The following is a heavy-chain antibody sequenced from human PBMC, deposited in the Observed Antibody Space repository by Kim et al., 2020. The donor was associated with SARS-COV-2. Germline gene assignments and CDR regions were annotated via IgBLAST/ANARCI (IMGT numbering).Heavy chain of an antibody. CDR1: GFTFSSYA. J-gene: IGHJ5*02. D-gene: IGHD2-2*01. V-gene: IGHV3-30*04. Sequence: GGSLRLSCAASGFTFSSYAMHWVRQAPGKGLEWVAVISYDGSNKYYADSVKGRFTISRDNSKNTLYLQMNSLRAEDTAVYYCAREGVYCSSTSCPFDPWGQGTLVTVSS. CDR3: AREGVYCSSTSCPFDP. CDR2: ISYDGSNK.